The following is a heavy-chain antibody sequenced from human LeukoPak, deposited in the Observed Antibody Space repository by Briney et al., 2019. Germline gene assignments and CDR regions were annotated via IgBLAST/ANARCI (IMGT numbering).Heavy chain of an antibody. CDR3: ARDHYDSSGYYFPNPDYYYYYYMDV. CDR1: GYTFTSYA. J-gene: IGHJ6*03. CDR2: INTNTGSP. D-gene: IGHD3-22*01. Sequence: ASVKVSCKASGYTFTSYAMNWVRQAPGQGLEWMGWINTNTGSPTYAQGFTGRFVFSLDTSVSTAYLQISSLKAEDTAVYYCARDHYDSSGYYFPNPDYYYYYYMDVWGKGTTVTVSS. V-gene: IGHV7-4-1*02.